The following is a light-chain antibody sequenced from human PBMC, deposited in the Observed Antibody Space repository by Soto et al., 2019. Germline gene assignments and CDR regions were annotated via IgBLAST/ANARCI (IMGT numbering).Light chain of an antibody. CDR3: CSYAGTYTHVV. CDR2: DVI. J-gene: IGLJ2*01. V-gene: IGLV2-11*01. CDR1: SSDVGGYNY. Sequence: QSALTQPRSVSGSPGQSVTISCTGTSSDVGGYNYVSWYQHHTDKAPKLLIYDVIKRPSGVPDRFSGSTSGNTASLTITGLQAEDEADYYCCSYAGTYTHVVFGGGTQLTVL.